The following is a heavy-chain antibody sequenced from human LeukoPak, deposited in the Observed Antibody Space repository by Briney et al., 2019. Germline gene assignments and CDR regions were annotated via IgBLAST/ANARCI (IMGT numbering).Heavy chain of an antibody. Sequence: SQTLSLTCTVSGGSISSGSYYWSWIRQPAGKGLEWIGRIYTSGSTNYNPSLKSRVTISVDTSKNQFSLKLSSVTAADTAVYYCARDRMSVVPAANYYYYYYMDVWGKGTTVTVSS. CDR3: ARDRMSVVPAANYYYYYYMDV. CDR1: GGSISSGSYY. J-gene: IGHJ6*03. D-gene: IGHD2-2*01. CDR2: IYTSGST. V-gene: IGHV4-61*02.